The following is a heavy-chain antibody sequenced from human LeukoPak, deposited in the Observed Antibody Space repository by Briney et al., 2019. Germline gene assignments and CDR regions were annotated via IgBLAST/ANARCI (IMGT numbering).Heavy chain of an antibody. Sequence: SETLSLTCTVSGGSIRSYYWSWIRQPPGKGLEWIGYIYTSGSTTYNPSLKSRVTMSVDTSKSQFSLNLMSVTAADTAVYYCTRDTGTTGEVKFDPWGQGTLVTVSS. CDR1: GGSIRSYY. V-gene: IGHV4-4*08. CDR3: TRDTGTTGEVKFDP. D-gene: IGHD4-17*01. CDR2: IYTSGST. J-gene: IGHJ5*02.